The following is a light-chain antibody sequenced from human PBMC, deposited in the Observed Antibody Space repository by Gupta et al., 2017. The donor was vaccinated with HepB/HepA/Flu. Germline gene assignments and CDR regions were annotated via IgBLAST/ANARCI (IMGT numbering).Light chain of an antibody. CDR2: YAS. CDR1: QSIRIS. CDR3: QQRDNTPGI. J-gene: IGKJ2*02. Sequence: DIQMTQSPSSLSASVGDRVTITCRASQSIRISLNWYQQKPGQAPRLLIYYASTLKSGVPSVFSGSGSGTNFTLTISERQPEDFANYYCQQRDNTPGIFGQGTKMEIK. V-gene: IGKV1-39*01.